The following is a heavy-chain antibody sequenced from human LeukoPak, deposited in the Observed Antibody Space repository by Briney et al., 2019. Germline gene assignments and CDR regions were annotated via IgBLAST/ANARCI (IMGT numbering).Heavy chain of an antibody. CDR2: INPNSGGT. CDR1: GYTFTGHY. V-gene: IGHV1-2*02. Sequence: ASVKVSCKASGYTFTGHYMHWVRQAPGQGLEWMGWINPNSGGTNYAQKFQGRVTMARDTSISTAYMELSRLRSDDTAVYYCANTWIQLGGLDYWGQGTLVTVSS. J-gene: IGHJ4*02. D-gene: IGHD5-18*01. CDR3: ANTWIQLGGLDY.